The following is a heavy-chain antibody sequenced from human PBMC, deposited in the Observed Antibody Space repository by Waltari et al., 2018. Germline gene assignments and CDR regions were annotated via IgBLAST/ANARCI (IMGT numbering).Heavy chain of an antibody. CDR1: GGSFSGYY. D-gene: IGHD6-6*01. J-gene: IGHJ5*02. Sequence: QVQLQQWGAGLLKPSETLYLTCAVYGGSFSGYYWSWIRQPPGKGLEWIGEINHSGSTSYNPSLKSLVTISVDTSKNQFSLKLSSVTAADTAVYYCASRRPYSSSPANWFYPWGQGTLVTVSS. CDR2: INHSGST. CDR3: ASRRPYSSSPANWFYP. V-gene: IGHV4-34*01.